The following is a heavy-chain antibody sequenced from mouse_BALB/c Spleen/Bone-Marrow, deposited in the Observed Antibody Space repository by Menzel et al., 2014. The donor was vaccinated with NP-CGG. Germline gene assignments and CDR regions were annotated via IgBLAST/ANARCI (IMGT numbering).Heavy chain of an antibody. CDR2: ISSGGSYT. D-gene: IGHD3-2*01. Sequence: DVHLVESGGGLVKPGASLKLSCAASGFTFSSYTMSWVRQTPEKRLEWVATISSGGSYTYYPDSVKGRFTIPRDNAKDALYRQISSQKTEDTAMYYCAKDIATARAPRYLDFWCAGTTVTVSS. J-gene: IGHJ1*01. V-gene: IGHV5-6-4*01. CDR3: AKDIATARAPRYLDF. CDR1: GFTFSSYT.